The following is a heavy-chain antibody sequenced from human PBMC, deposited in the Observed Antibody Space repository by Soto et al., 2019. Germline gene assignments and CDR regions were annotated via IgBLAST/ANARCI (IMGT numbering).Heavy chain of an antibody. D-gene: IGHD2-2*02. Sequence: GGSLRLSCAASGFTFSSYAMHWVRQAPGKXLEWVAVISYDGSNKYYADSVKGRFTISRDNSKNTLYLQMNSLRAEDTAVYYCARGKRRNQYCSSTSCYTEDHYYYGMDVWGQGTTVTVSS. V-gene: IGHV3-30-3*01. CDR3: ARGKRRNQYCSSTSCYTEDHYYYGMDV. CDR2: ISYDGSNK. J-gene: IGHJ6*02. CDR1: GFTFSSYA.